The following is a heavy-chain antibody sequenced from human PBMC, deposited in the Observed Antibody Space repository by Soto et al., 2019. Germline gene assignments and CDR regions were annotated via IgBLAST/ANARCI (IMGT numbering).Heavy chain of an antibody. D-gene: IGHD6-13*01. V-gene: IGHV4-4*02. CDR1: GGSISSSNW. Sequence: PSETLSLTCAVSGGSISSSNWWSWVRQPPGKGLEWIGEIYHSGSTNYNPSLKSRVTISVDKSKNQFSLKLSSVTAADTAVYYCVREDLEAAGFYYGMDVWGQGTTVTVS. J-gene: IGHJ6*02. CDR3: VREDLEAAGFYYGMDV. CDR2: IYHSGST.